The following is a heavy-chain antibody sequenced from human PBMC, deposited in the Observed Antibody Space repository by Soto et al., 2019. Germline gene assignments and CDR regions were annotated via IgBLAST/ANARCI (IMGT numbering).Heavy chain of an antibody. CDR2: ISGSGGST. J-gene: IGHJ4*02. D-gene: IGHD3-3*01. CDR1: GFTFSSYA. Sequence: LRLSCAASGFTFSSYAMSWVRQAPGKGLEWVSAISGSGGSTYYADSVKGRFTISRDNSKNTLYLQMNSLRAEDTAVYYCAKDGDFWSGYYFDYWGQGTLVTVSS. V-gene: IGHV3-23*01. CDR3: AKDGDFWSGYYFDY.